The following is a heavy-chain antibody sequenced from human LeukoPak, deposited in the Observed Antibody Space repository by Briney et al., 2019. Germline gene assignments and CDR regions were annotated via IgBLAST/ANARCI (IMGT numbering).Heavy chain of an antibody. CDR1: GYTFTSYG. Sequence: ASVKVSCKASGYTFTSYGISWVRRAPGQGLEWMGWISAYNGNTNYAQKLQGRVTMTTDTSTSTAYMELRSLRSDDTAVYYCAFGYCSSISCRSDYWGQGTLVTVSS. CDR3: AFGYCSSISCRSDY. CDR2: ISAYNGNT. V-gene: IGHV1-18*01. J-gene: IGHJ4*02. D-gene: IGHD2-2*03.